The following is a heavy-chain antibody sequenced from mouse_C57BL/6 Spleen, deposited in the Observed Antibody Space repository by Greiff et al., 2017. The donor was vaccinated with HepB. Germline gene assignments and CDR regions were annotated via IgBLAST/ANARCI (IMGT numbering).Heavy chain of an antibody. D-gene: IGHD1-1*01. CDR3: ARDGSSYVSFDY. Sequence: VKLMESGPELVKPGASVKISCKASGYAFSSSWMNWVKQRPGKGLEWIGRIYPGDGDTNYNGKFKGKATLTADKSSSTAYMQLSSLTSEDSAVYFCARDGSSYVSFDYWGQGTTLTVSS. J-gene: IGHJ2*01. CDR1: GYAFSSSW. CDR2: IYPGDGDT. V-gene: IGHV1-82*01.